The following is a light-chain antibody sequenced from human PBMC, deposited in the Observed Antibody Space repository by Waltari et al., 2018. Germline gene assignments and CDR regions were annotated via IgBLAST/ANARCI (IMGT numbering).Light chain of an antibody. Sequence: SLSASVGDRVTITCTGTSGDVGRYNYVLWFQQHPGKAPKLLIYDVTKRPSGISDRVSGSKSGNTASLIIARLQADDETEYYCSSYTSDTAVIFGGGTELTVL. V-gene: IGLV2-14*04. J-gene: IGLJ2*01. CDR3: SSYTSDTAVI. CDR2: DVT. CDR1: SGDVGRYNY.